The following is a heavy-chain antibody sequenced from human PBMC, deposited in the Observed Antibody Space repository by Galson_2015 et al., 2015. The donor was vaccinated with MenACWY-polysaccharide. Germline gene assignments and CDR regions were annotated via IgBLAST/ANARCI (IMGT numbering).Heavy chain of an antibody. V-gene: IGHV4-59*01. CDR3: ARDNVNVFDM. CDR2: IYHSGTT. J-gene: IGHJ3*02. Sequence: ETLSLTCTVSGGSITTNYWNWIRQSPGKGLEWIGYIYHSGTTNYNPSLRSRVTILVDTSKNQFSLKLSSVTAADTAVYYCARDNVNVFDMWGQGTMVTVSS. CDR1: GGSITTNY.